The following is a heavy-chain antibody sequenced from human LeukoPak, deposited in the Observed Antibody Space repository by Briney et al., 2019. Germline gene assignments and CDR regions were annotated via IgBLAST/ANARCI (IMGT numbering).Heavy chain of an antibody. CDR2: IYYSGST. CDR3: YSGSYFESV. V-gene: IGHV4-39*01. CDR1: GGSISSGSYY. Sequence: SETLSLTCTVSGGSISSGSYYWGWIRQPPGKGLEWIGSIYYSGSTYYNPSLKSRVTISVDTSKNQFSLKLSSVTAADTAVYYGYSGSYFESVWGQGTLVTVSS. D-gene: IGHD1-26*01. J-gene: IGHJ4*02.